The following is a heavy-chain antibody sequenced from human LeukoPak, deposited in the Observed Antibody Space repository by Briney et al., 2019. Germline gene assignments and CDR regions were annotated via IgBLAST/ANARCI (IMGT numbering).Heavy chain of an antibody. V-gene: IGHV3-21*01. D-gene: IGHD2-21*02. J-gene: IGHJ4*02. CDR1: GFTFSSYS. CDR2: ITSSSNYM. CDR3: AKSQSGDFPNWDY. Sequence: PGGSLRLSCAGSGFTFSSYSMTWVRQAPGKGLGWVSSITSSSNYMYYADSLKGRFTISRDNAKSSLYLQMNSLRAEDTAVYYCAKSQSGDFPNWDYWGQGTLVTVSS.